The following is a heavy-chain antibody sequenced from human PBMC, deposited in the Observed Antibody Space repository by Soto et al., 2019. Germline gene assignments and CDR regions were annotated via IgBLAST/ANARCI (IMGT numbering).Heavy chain of an antibody. CDR3: ARALYADYGYGMAV. CDR2: IYDSGTT. J-gene: IGHJ6*02. V-gene: IGHV4-30-2*01. D-gene: IGHD4-17*01. CDR1: GGSISSGGYS. Sequence: QLQLQESGSGLVKPSQTLSLTCAVSGGSISSGGYSWSWIRQPPGKGLEWIGYIYDSGTTYYNPSLKSRVTISVDSSKNQFSLKLSSVTAADTAGYYCARALYADYGYGMAVWGQGTTVTVSS.